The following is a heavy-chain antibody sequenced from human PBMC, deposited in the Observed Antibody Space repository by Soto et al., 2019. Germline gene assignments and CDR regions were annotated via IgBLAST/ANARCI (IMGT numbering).Heavy chain of an antibody. CDR1: GGTFSSYT. Sequence: GASVKVSCKASGGTFSSYTISWVRQAPGQGLEWMGRIIPILGIANYAQKFQGRVTITADKSTSTAYMELSSLRSEDTAVYYCARTIVGYSSSSRGAFDSWGPGTMVTVAS. J-gene: IGHJ3*02. CDR2: IIPILGIA. CDR3: ARTIVGYSSSSRGAFDS. D-gene: IGHD6-6*01. V-gene: IGHV1-69*02.